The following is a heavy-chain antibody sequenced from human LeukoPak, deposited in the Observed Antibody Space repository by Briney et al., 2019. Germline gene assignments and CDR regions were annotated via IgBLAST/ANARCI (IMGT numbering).Heavy chain of an antibody. Sequence: KPSETLSLTCAVYGGSFSGYYWSWIRQPPGKGLEWIGEINHSGSTNYNPSLKSRVTISVDTSKNQFSLKLSSVTAADTAVYYCARDNLDYGGNAADYWGQGTLVTVSS. D-gene: IGHD4-23*01. V-gene: IGHV4-34*01. CDR2: INHSGST. J-gene: IGHJ4*02. CDR3: ARDNLDYGGNAADY. CDR1: GGSFSGYY.